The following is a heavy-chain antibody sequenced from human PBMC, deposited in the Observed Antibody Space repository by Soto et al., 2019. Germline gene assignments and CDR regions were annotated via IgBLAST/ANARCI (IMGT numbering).Heavy chain of an antibody. CDR2: IYYSGST. CDR3: ARPSYYYDSSGIGDYFYGY. V-gene: IGHV4-39*01. J-gene: IGHJ4*02. CDR1: GGSISSSSYY. Sequence: SETLSLTCTVSGGSISSSSYYWGWIRQPPGKGLEWIVSIYYSGSTYYNPSLKSRVTISVDTSKNQFSLKLSSVTAADTAVYYCARPSYYYDSSGIGDYFYGYWGQGTLVTVSS. D-gene: IGHD3-22*01.